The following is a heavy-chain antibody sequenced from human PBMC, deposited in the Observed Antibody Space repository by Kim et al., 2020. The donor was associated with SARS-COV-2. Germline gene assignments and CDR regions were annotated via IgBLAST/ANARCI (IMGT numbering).Heavy chain of an antibody. CDR1: GGSISSYY. V-gene: IGHV4-4*07. Sequence: SETLSLTCTVSGGSISSYYWSWIRQPAGKGLEWIGRIYTSGSTNYNPSLKSRVTMSVDTSKNQFSLKLSSVTAADTAVYYCARDRWSVETYYYGMDVWGQGTTVTVSS. J-gene: IGHJ6*02. D-gene: IGHD2-15*01. CDR3: ARDRWSVETYYYGMDV. CDR2: IYTSGST.